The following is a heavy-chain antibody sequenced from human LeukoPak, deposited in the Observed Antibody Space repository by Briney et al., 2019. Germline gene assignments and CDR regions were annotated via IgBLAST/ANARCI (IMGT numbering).Heavy chain of an antibody. CDR3: AGIPVFGVVLHQELV. J-gene: IGHJ6*04. Sequence: SVKVSCKASGGTFSDYALNWVRQAPGQGLEWMGVFIPILGTANSTQKFQGRVTITADISTNTVYMELSSLRSEDTAVYFCAGIPVFGVVLHQELVWGKGTTVTVSS. CDR1: GGTFSDYA. D-gene: IGHD3-3*01. V-gene: IGHV1-69*10. CDR2: FIPILGTA.